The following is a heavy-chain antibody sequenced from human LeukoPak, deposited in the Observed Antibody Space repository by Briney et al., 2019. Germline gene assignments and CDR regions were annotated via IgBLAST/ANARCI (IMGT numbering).Heavy chain of an antibody. J-gene: IGHJ3*02. CDR3: ARVRSWIVSDAFDI. CDR1: GGSISSSSYY. Sequence: SETLSLTCTVSGGSISSSSYYWGWIRQPPGKGLEWIGSIYYSGSTYYNPSLKSRVTISVDTSKNQFSLKLSSVTAADTAVYYCARVRSWIVSDAFDIWGQGTMVTVSS. CDR2: IYYSGST. V-gene: IGHV4-39*07. D-gene: IGHD3-22*01.